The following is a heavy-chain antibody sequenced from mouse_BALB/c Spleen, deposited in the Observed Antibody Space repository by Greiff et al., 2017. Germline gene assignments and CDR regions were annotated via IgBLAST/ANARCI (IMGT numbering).Heavy chain of an antibody. CDR3: ARDGKGY. J-gene: IGHJ2*01. CDR1: GYAFSSSW. CDR2: IYPGDGDT. D-gene: IGHD2-1*01. V-gene: IGHV1-82*01. Sequence: VQLQESGPELVKPGASVKISCKASGYAFSSSWMNWVKQRPGQGLEWIGRIYPGDGDTNYNGKFKGKATLTADKSSSTAYMQLSSLTSVDSAVYFCARDGKGYWGQGTTLTVSS.